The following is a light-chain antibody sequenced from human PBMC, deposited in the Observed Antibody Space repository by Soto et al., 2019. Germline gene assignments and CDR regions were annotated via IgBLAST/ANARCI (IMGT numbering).Light chain of an antibody. Sequence: DLQMTQSPSSLSASVGDRVTITCQASQDIGKSLNWFQQKPGKAPKLLIYDASDLETGVPSRFSGSGSGTDFTFTISSLQPEDIATYYCQQYDNFPRTFGQGTKLEIK. J-gene: IGKJ2*01. CDR1: QDIGKS. V-gene: IGKV1-33*01. CDR2: DAS. CDR3: QQYDNFPRT.